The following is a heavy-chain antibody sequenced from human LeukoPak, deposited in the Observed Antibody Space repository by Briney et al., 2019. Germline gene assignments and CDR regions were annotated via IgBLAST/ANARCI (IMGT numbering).Heavy chain of an antibody. CDR2: IGTAGDT. CDR3: ARGTNSGYDLAGAFDI. D-gene: IGHD5-12*01. J-gene: IGHJ3*02. V-gene: IGHV3-13*01. CDR1: GFTFSSYD. Sequence: GGSLRLSCAASGFTFSSYDMHWVRQATGKGLEWVSAIGTAGDTYYPGSVKGRFTISRENAKNSLYLQMNSLRAGDTAVYYCARGTNSGYDLAGAFDIWGQGTMVTVSS.